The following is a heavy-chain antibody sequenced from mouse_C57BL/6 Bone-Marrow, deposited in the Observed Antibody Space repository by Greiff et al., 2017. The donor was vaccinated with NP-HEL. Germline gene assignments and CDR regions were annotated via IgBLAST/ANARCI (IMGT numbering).Heavy chain of an antibody. V-gene: IGHV1-72*01. CDR1: GSPFPSSW. D-gene: IGHD1-3*01. Sequence: VKLQQPGAELVKPGASVKLSCKASGSPFPSSWMHWVKRGPGRGLAWMGRFDPNRGGTKYNEKFKSKATLTVDKPSSTAYMQLSSLTSEDSAVYYCAEWGYFDVWGTGTTVTVSS. CDR2: FDPNRGGT. J-gene: IGHJ1*03. CDR3: AEWGYFDV.